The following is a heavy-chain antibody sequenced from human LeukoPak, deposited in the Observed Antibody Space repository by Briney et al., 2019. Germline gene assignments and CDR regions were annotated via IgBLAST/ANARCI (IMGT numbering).Heavy chain of an antibody. D-gene: IGHD3-16*01. CDR3: ARGKSTHYDHVWGSFSINWFDP. V-gene: IGHV4-34*01. CDR2: INHSGST. CDR1: GGSFSGYY. Sequence: SETLSLTCAVYGGSFSGYYWSWIRQPPGKGLEWIGEINHSGSTNYNPSLKSRVTISVDTSKNQFSLKLSSVTAADTAVYYCARGKSTHYDHVWGSFSINWFDPWGQGTLVTVSS. J-gene: IGHJ5*02.